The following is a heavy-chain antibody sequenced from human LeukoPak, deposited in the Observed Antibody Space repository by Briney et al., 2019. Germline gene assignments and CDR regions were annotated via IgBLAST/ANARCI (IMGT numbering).Heavy chain of an antibody. V-gene: IGHV4-4*07. Sequence: PSETLSLTCTVSGDSISTYYWSWLRQSAGKGLEWIGRIYSSGTTNYNPSLKSRVTMSLDTSKNQFSLRLSSVTAADTAVYYCARGAYSFDYWGQGTLVTVSS. J-gene: IGHJ4*02. CDR3: ARGAYSFDY. CDR2: IYSSGTT. CDR1: GDSISTYY.